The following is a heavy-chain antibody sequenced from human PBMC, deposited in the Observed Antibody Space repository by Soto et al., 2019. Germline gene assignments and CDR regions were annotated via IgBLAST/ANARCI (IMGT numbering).Heavy chain of an antibody. CDR1: GGTFSSYA. V-gene: IGHV1-69*13. CDR2: IIPIFGTA. D-gene: IGHD3-22*01. J-gene: IGHJ5*02. CDR3: ARVRGDYYDSRSKNWFDP. Sequence: GAPLKVSCKAFGGTFSSYAISWGGQAPGQGLEWMGGIIPIFGTANYAQKFQGRVTITADESTSTAYMELSSLRSEDTAVYYCARVRGDYYDSRSKNWFDPWGQGTLVTVSS.